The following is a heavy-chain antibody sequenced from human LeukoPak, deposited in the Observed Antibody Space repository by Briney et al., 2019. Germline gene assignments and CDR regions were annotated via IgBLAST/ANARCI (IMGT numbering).Heavy chain of an antibody. CDR2: IYTSGST. V-gene: IGHV4-61*02. J-gene: IGHJ6*03. D-gene: IGHD6-13*01. CDR3: ATAAGTPTYYYYYMDV. Sequence: PSETLSLTCTVSGGSISSSSYYWSWIRQPAGKGLEWIGRIYTSGSTNYNPSLKSRVTMSVDTSKNQFSLKLSSVTAADTAVYYCATAAGTPTYYYYYMDVWGKGTTVTVSS. CDR1: GGSISSSSYY.